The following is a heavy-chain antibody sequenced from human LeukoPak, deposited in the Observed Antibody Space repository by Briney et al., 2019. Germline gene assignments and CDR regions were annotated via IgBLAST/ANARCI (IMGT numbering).Heavy chain of an antibody. J-gene: IGHJ4*02. CDR2: ISGSGGST. CDR3: AKDGYSSGWYDY. V-gene: IGHV3-23*01. Sequence: PWGSLRLSCAASGFTFSSYAMSWVRQAPGKGLAWVSTISGSGGSTYYADSVKGRFTISRDNSKNTLYLQMNSLRAEDTAVYYCAKDGYSSGWYDYWGQGTLVTVSS. D-gene: IGHD6-19*01. CDR1: GFTFSSYA.